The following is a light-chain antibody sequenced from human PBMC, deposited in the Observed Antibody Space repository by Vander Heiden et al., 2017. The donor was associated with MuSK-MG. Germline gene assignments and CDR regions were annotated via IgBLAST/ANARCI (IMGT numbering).Light chain of an antibody. J-gene: IGKJ5*01. Sequence: DIQMTQSPSSLSASVGDRVTITCRASQSISSYLNWYQQKPGKAPKLLIYAASSLQSGVPARFSGSGSGTDFTLTISSLQPEDFATDYCQQSDRTPITCGQGTRLEIK. CDR2: AAS. CDR3: QQSDRTPIT. V-gene: IGKV1-39*01. CDR1: QSISSY.